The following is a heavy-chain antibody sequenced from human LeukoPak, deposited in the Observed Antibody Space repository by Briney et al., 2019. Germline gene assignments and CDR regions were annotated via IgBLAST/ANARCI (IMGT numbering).Heavy chain of an antibody. J-gene: IGHJ4*02. CDR3: AKDHDGSGYHPYFDY. V-gene: IGHV3-23*01. CDR1: GFSFSSYA. D-gene: IGHD3-22*01. CDR2: ISGSGGYT. Sequence: GGSLRLSCAASGFSFSSYAMSWVRQAPGKGLEWVSAISGSGGYTYYADSVKGRFTISRDNSKNTLYLQMNSLRAEDTAVYYCAKDHDGSGYHPYFDYWGQGTLVTVSS.